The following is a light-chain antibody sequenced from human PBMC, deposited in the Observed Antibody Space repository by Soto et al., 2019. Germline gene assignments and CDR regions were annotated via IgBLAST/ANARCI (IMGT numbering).Light chain of an antibody. CDR3: QQYNNWPPIT. CDR1: QSVSSN. V-gene: IGKV3-15*01. CDR2: GAS. J-gene: IGKJ5*01. Sequence: EIEMTQSPATLALSPGERATLYCWASQSVSSNLAWYQQKPGQAPRLLIYGASTRVTGVPARSSGSGSGTDLTLTITGLEPEDFVVYYCQQYNNWPPITFGQGTRLEIK.